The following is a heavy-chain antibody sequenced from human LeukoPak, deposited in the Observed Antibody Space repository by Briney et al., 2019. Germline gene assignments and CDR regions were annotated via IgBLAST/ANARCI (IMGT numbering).Heavy chain of an antibody. D-gene: IGHD3-10*01. CDR2: ISGTGGST. CDR1: GITFNNYA. V-gene: IGHV3-23*01. CDR3: ARAIGDGWEKGYFDY. Sequence: GGSLRLSCAASGITFNNYAMDWVRQAPGKGLEWVSAISGTGGSTYYADSVKGRFTISRDNSKNTLYLQMNSLRAEDTAVYYCARAIGDGWEKGYFDYWGQGTLVTVSS. J-gene: IGHJ4*02.